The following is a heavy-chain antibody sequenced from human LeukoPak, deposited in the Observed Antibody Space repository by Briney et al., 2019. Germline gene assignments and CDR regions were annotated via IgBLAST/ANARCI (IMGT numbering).Heavy chain of an antibody. CDR3: AREYCSGIRCYWVDS. Sequence: SETLSLTCAVYGGSFSGYYWSWIRQPPGKGLEWIGEINHSGSTNYNPSLKSRVTISVDTSKNQFSLKLSSVTAADTAVYYCAREYCSGIRCYWVDSWGQGTLVTVSS. J-gene: IGHJ4*02. V-gene: IGHV4-34*01. D-gene: IGHD2-15*01. CDR2: INHSGST. CDR1: GGSFSGYY.